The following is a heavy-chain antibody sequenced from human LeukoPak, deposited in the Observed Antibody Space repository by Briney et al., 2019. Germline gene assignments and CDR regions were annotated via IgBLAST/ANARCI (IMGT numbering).Heavy chain of an antibody. V-gene: IGHV4-4*02. D-gene: IGHD2-2*01. CDR3: ARGGSARYNWFDP. CDR1: GGSISSSNW. J-gene: IGHJ5*02. CDR2: IYHSGST. Sequence: PSGTLSLTCAVSGGSISSSNWWSWVRQPPGKGLEWIGEIYHSGSTNYNPSLKSRVTISVDTSKNQFSLKLSSVTAADTAVYYCARGGSARYNWFDPWGQGTLVTVSS.